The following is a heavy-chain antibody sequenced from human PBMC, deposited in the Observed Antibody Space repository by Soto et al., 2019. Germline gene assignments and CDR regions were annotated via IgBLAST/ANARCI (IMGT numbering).Heavy chain of an antibody. CDR3: ARDLRLDSSGYFRGSFDY. J-gene: IGHJ4*02. Sequence: EVQLVESGGGLVQPGRSLRLSCTGSGFTFGDYAMTWVRQAPGKGLEWVGFIRSEAFGGTTDYAPSVRGRFSISRDVSKSIVYLQLNTLNTEDTAVYFCARDLRLDSSGYFRGSFDYWGQGALVTVSS. D-gene: IGHD3-22*01. CDR1: GFTFGDYA. CDR2: IRSEAFGGTT. V-gene: IGHV3-49*04.